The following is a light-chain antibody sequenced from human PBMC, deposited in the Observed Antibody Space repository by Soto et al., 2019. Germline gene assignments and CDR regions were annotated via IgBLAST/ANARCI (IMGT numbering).Light chain of an antibody. J-gene: IGKJ4*01. CDR3: QQADSFPLT. CDR2: GAS. Sequence: DIQMTQSPSSVSAAVGGRVSIACLASQGISRWLDWYQQKPGKAPKLLIYGASSVQSGVPSRFSGSGSGTDFTLTISSLQPEDFATYYCQQADSFPLTFGGGTKVDI. CDR1: QGISRW. V-gene: IGKV1-12*01.